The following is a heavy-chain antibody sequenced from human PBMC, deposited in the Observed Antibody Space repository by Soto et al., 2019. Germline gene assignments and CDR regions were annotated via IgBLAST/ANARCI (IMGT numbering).Heavy chain of an antibody. CDR1: GYTFTGYY. V-gene: IGHV1-24*01. J-gene: IGHJ1*01. CDR2: FDPEDGET. Sequence: ASVKVSCKASGYTFTGYYMHWVRQAPGKGLEWMGGFDPEDGETIYAQKFQGRVTMTEDTSTDTAYMELSSLRSEDTAVYYCATSITMIVVGLKYFQHWGQGTLVTVSS. CDR3: ATSITMIVVGLKYFQH. D-gene: IGHD3-22*01.